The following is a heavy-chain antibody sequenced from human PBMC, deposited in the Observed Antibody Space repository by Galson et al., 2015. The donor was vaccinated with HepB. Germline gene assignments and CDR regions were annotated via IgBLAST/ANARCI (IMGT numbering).Heavy chain of an antibody. CDR3: ARDHWRGPNSSGWYWDNYFDY. CDR2: ISAYNGNT. J-gene: IGHJ4*02. CDR1: GYTFTSYG. V-gene: IGHV1-18*01. D-gene: IGHD6-19*01. Sequence: SVKVSCKASGYTFTSYGISWVRQAPGQGLEWMGWISAYNGNTNYAQKLQGRVTMTTDTSTSTAYMELRSLRSDDTAVYYCARDHWRGPNSSGWYWDNYFDYWGQGTLVTVSS.